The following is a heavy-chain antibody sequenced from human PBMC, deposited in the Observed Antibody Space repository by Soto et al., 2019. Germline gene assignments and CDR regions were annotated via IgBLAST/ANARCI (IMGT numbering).Heavy chain of an antibody. D-gene: IGHD6-6*01. J-gene: IGHJ4*02. CDR3: AKGSASARPYYFDY. CDR1: GFSFTSYV. Sequence: PGGSLRLSCAASGFSFTSYVMSWVRQAPGKGLEWVSAITGRSGLTWYADSVKGRFTISRDTSKNTLYLQMNSLRAEDTAVYYCAKGSASARPYYFDYWGQGTLVTVSS. CDR2: ITGRSGLT. V-gene: IGHV3-23*01.